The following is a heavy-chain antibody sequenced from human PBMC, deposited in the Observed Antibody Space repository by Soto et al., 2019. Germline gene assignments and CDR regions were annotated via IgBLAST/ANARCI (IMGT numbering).Heavy chain of an antibody. CDR3: AKGRTFFDF. V-gene: IGHV3-23*01. D-gene: IGHD3-16*01. J-gene: IGHJ4*02. Sequence: EVHLLESGGGLVQPGGSLRLSCAASGFAFSDYAMTWVRQAPGKGLEWVSDISDGDGATHYADSVKGRFTISRDDSKNTLDLQMDSLRAEDAAVYYCAKGRTFFDFWGQVTLVTVSS. CDR2: ISDGDGAT. CDR1: GFAFSDYA.